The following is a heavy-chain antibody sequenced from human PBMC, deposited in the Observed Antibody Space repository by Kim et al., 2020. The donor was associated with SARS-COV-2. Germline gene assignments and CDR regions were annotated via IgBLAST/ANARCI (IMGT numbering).Heavy chain of an antibody. CDR2: ISSSSSYI. CDR1: GFTFSSYS. Sequence: GGSLRLSCAASGFTFSSYSMNWVRQAPGKGLEWVSSISSSSSYIYYADSVKGRFTISRDNAKNSLYLQMNSLRAEDTAVYYCARDGGLLKYYDILTGYWDYWGQGTLVTVSS. J-gene: IGHJ4*02. D-gene: IGHD3-9*01. V-gene: IGHV3-21*01. CDR3: ARDGGLLKYYDILTGYWDY.